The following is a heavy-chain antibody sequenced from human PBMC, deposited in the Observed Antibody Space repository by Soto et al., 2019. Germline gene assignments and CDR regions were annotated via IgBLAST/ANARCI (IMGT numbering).Heavy chain of an antibody. CDR1: GGSLSSGDYY. CDR2: IYYSGST. Sequence: SETLSLSCTFYGGSLSSGDYYWSWLRQPPGKGLEWIGYIYYSGSTYYNPSLKSRVTISVDTSKNQFSLKLSSVTAADTAVYYCARAWLQLYYYGMDVWGQGTTVT. J-gene: IGHJ6*02. D-gene: IGHD5-12*01. CDR3: ARAWLQLYYYGMDV. V-gene: IGHV4-30-4*01.